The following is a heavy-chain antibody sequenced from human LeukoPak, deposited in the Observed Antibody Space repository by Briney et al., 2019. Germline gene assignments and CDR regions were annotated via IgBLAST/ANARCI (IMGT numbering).Heavy chain of an antibody. CDR2: IYSGGST. J-gene: IGHJ3*02. V-gene: IGHV3-53*01. CDR3: ARDPAAAGFFDI. CDR1: GFTVSSNY. Sequence: GGSLRLSCAASGFTVSSNYMGWVRQAPGKGLEWVSVIYSGGSTYYADSVKGRFTISRGNSKNTLYLQMNSLRAEDTAVYYCARDPAAAGFFDIWGQGTMVTVSS. D-gene: IGHD6-13*01.